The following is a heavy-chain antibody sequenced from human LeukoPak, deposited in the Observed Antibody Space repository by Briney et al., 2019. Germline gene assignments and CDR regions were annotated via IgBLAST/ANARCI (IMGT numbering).Heavy chain of an antibody. Sequence: SETLSLTCTVSAYSISSGYYWGWIRQPPGKGLEWIGSIYHSGRTYYNPSLKSRVTISVDTSKNQFSLKLRSVTAADTAVYYCARLLRSRPYYDTSGYSSVFDYWGQGTLVTVSS. J-gene: IGHJ4*02. V-gene: IGHV4-38-2*02. CDR2: IYHSGRT. D-gene: IGHD3-22*01. CDR3: ARLLRSRPYYDTSGYSSVFDY. CDR1: AYSISSGYY.